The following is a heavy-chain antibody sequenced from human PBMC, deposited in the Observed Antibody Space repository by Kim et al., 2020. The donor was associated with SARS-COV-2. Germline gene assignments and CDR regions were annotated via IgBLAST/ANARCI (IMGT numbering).Heavy chain of an antibody. CDR1: GYTFTSYA. V-gene: IGHV1-3*01. D-gene: IGHD6-13*01. J-gene: IGHJ6*02. CDR2: INAGNGNT. Sequence: ASVKVSCKASGYTFTSYAMHWVRQAPGQRLEWMGWINAGNGNTKYSQKFQGRVTITRDTSASTAYMELSSLRSEDTAVYYCARRNQVRIAAAGTESYYYYGMDVWGQGTPVTVSS. CDR3: ARRNQVRIAAAGTESYYYYGMDV.